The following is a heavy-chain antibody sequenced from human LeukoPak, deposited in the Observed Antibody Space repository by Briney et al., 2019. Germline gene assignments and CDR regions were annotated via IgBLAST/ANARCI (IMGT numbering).Heavy chain of an antibody. CDR2: IQYRGNA. CDR3: ARVGSLTTFD. Sequence: PSETLSLTCTVSGVSISTYYWTWIRQPPGKGLEWIGYIQYRGNADYNPSLKSRVTISLDTSNNQCSLRLTSVTAADTAMYYCARVGSLTTFDWGQGTLVTVSS. CDR1: GVSISTYY. J-gene: IGHJ4*02. D-gene: IGHD4-17*01. V-gene: IGHV4-59*01.